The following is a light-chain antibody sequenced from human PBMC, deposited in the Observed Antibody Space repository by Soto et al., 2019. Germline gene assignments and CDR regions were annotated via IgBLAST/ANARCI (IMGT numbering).Light chain of an antibody. Sequence: EIVLTHSPATLSLSPGERATLSCRASQSVSSYLAWYQQKPGQAPRLLIYGTSSRATGIPDRFSGSGSGTDFTLTISRLEPEDFAVYYCQQYGNSPITFGQGTRLEIK. V-gene: IGKV3-20*01. CDR3: QQYGNSPIT. CDR2: GTS. J-gene: IGKJ5*01. CDR1: QSVSSY.